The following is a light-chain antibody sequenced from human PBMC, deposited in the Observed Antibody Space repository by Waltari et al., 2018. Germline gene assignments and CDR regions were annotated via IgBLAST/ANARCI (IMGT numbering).Light chain of an antibody. CDR1: GSNIGAGYD. CDR3: QSYDTSLSVV. Sequence: QSVLTQPPSVSGAPGQRVTISCTGSGSNIGAGYDVPWYQQPPRAAPNLLIYGSTSRPLGVPDRVFGSTSGTSASLVIIGLQAEDEGDYYCQSYDTSLSVVFGGGTKLTVL. J-gene: IGLJ3*02. V-gene: IGLV1-40*01. CDR2: GST.